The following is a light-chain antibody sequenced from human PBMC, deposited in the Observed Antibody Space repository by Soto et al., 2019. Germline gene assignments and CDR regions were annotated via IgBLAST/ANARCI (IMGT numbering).Light chain of an antibody. V-gene: IGKV3-11*01. CDR2: AAS. Sequence: EIVLTQSPATLSLSPGERATLSCRASQSVSSYLAWYQQKPGQTPRLLIYAASNRATGIPARFSGSGSGTDFNLTISSLEPEDFSVYYCQQRITWPLTFGGGTKVEIK. CDR1: QSVSSY. J-gene: IGKJ4*01. CDR3: QQRITWPLT.